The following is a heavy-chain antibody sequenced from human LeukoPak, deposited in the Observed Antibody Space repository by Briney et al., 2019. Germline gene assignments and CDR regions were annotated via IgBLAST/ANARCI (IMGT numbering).Heavy chain of an antibody. J-gene: IGHJ4*02. CDR2: ISSSSSYI. V-gene: IGHV3-21*01. CDR1: GLTFTNAW. Sequence: GGSLRLSCAASGLTFTNAWMSWVRQAPGKGLEWVSSISSSSSYIYYADSVKGRFTISRDNAKNSLYLQMNSLRAEDTAVYYCASGSGSSWYFYFDYWGQGTLVTVSS. D-gene: IGHD6-13*01. CDR3: ASGSGSSWYFYFDY.